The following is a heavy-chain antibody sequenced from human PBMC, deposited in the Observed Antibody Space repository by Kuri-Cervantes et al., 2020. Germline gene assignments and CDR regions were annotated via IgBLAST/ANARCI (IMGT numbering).Heavy chain of an antibody. Sequence: LTCAASRFTFSSYTMTWVRQAPGKGLEWVSYFGGRGGSPFYADPVKGRFTISRDNSQNTLYMQMNSLRVEDTAVYYCARGSVTVTTFYGYPYAFDIWGQGTVVTVSS. J-gene: IGHJ3*02. CDR3: ARGSVTVTTFYGYPYAFDI. CDR1: RFTFSSYT. V-gene: IGHV3-23*01. D-gene: IGHD4-17*01. CDR2: FGGRGGSP.